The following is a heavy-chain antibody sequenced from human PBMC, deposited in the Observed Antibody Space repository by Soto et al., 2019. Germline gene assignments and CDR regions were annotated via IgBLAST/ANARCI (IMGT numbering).Heavy chain of an antibody. V-gene: IGHV4-30-4*01. CDR1: GGSINSDDHY. CDR2: IYKSGTT. J-gene: IGHJ5*02. Sequence: SETLSLTCSVSGGSINSDDHYWTWIRQPPGKGLEWIGSIYKSGTTNYNPSLKSRITVSIDTSKNQFSLNLTSVTAADTALYSCARQRRVGYWLAPWGQGTQVTVPS. CDR3: ARQRRVGYWLAP.